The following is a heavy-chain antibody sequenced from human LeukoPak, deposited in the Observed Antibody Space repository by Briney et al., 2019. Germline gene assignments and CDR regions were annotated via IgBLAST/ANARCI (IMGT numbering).Heavy chain of an antibody. Sequence: ASVKVSCTASGGTFSSYAISWVRQAPGQGLEWMGGIIPIFGTANYAQKFQGRVTITADKSTSTAYMELSSLRSDDTAVYYCASGTAGLFDYWGQGTLVTVSS. CDR3: ASGTAGLFDY. CDR2: IIPIFGTA. J-gene: IGHJ4*02. D-gene: IGHD6-13*01. V-gene: IGHV1-69*06. CDR1: GGTFSSYA.